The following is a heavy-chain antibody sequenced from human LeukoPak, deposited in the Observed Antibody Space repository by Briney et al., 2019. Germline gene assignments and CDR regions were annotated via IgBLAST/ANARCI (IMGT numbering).Heavy chain of an antibody. CDR2: IYSGGST. D-gene: IGHD3-10*01. Sequence: PGGSLRLSCAASGFTVSTNYMSWVRQAPGKGLEWVSLIYSGGSTYYADSVKGRFTISRDNSKNTLYLQMNSLRAEDTAVYYCASTPPGSGSYWRYFQHWGQGTLVTVSS. V-gene: IGHV3-66*01. CDR1: GFTVSTNY. J-gene: IGHJ1*01. CDR3: ASTPPGSGSYWRYFQH.